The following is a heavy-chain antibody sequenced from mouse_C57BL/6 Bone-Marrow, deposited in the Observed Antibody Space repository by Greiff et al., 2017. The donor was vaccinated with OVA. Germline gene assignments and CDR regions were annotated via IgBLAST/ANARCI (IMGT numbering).Heavy chain of an antibody. D-gene: IGHD2-4*01. CDR3: ARLYYDYDWYFDV. CDR2: IDPSDSET. Sequence: QVQLKQPGAELVRPGSSVKLSCKASGYTFTSYWMHWVKQRPIQGLEWIGNIDPSDSETHYNQKFKDKATLTVDKSSSTAYMQLSSLTSEDSAVYYCARLYYDYDWYFDVWGTGTTVTVSS. J-gene: IGHJ1*03. CDR1: GYTFTSYW. V-gene: IGHV1-52*01.